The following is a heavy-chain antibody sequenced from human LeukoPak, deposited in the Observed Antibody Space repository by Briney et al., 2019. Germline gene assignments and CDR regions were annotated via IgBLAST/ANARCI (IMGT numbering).Heavy chain of an antibody. CDR1: GFTFSSYA. Sequence: GGSLRLFCSASGFTFSSYAMSWLRQAPGKGLEWVSAISGGGGYTYYADSVKGRFTSSRDNSKNTMYLQMNGLRAEDTAVYYCAKDGTYSSGWSYYFDYWGQGTLVTVSS. J-gene: IGHJ4*02. CDR3: AKDGTYSSGWSYYFDY. V-gene: IGHV3-23*01. D-gene: IGHD6-19*01. CDR2: ISGGGGYT.